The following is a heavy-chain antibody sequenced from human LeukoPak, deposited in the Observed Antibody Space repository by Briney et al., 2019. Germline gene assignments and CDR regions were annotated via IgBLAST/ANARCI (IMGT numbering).Heavy chain of an antibody. D-gene: IGHD1-26*01. CDR1: GYTFTSYD. CDR2: MNPNNGNT. J-gene: IGHJ6*02. CDR3: ARGGGAGQSGSYYYYGMDV. V-gene: IGHV1-8*01. Sequence: ASVKVSCKASGYTFTSYDINWVRQATGQGLEWMGWMNPNNGNTGYAQKFQGRVTMTRNTSISTAYMELSSLRSEDRAVYYCARGGGAGQSGSYYYYGMDVWGQGTTVTVSS.